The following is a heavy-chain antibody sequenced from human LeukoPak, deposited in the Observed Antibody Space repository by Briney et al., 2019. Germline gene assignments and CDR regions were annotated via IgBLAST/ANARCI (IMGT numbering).Heavy chain of an antibody. V-gene: IGHV1-8*03. Sequence: ASVKVSCKASGYTFTSYDINWVRQATGQGLEWMGWINPNSGNTGYAQKFQGRVTITRNTSISTAYMELSSLRSEDTAVYYCARRYYDFWSGPQAFDIWGQGTMVTVSS. CDR1: GYTFTSYD. J-gene: IGHJ3*02. CDR2: INPNSGNT. CDR3: ARRYYDFWSGPQAFDI. D-gene: IGHD3-3*01.